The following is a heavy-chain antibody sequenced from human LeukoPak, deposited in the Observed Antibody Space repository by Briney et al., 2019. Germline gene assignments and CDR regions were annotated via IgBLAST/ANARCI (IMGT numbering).Heavy chain of an antibody. CDR1: GLTFSSYW. CDR3: ARDRGWYDFWSGYPFGYYYYGMDV. Sequence: PGGSLRLSCAASGLTFSSYWMSWVRQAPGKGLEWVANIKQDGSEKYYVDSVKGRFTISRDNAKNSLYLQMNSLRAEDTAVYYCARDRGWYDFWSGYPFGYYYYGMDVWGQGTTVTVSS. J-gene: IGHJ6*02. D-gene: IGHD3-3*01. V-gene: IGHV3-7*01. CDR2: IKQDGSEK.